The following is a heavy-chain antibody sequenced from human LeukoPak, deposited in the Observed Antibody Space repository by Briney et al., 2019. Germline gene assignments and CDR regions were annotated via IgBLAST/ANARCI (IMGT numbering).Heavy chain of an antibody. CDR1: GFTFSSYV. J-gene: IGHJ4*02. CDR3: ARGGRGIAVAGLYYFDY. V-gene: IGHV3-30*04. CDR2: ISYDGSNK. D-gene: IGHD6-19*01. Sequence: GGSLRLSCAASGFTFSSYVMHWVRQAPGKGPEWVAVISYDGSNKYYADSVKGRFTISRDNSKNTLYLQMNSLRAEDTAVYYCARGGRGIAVAGLYYFDYWGQGTLVTVSS.